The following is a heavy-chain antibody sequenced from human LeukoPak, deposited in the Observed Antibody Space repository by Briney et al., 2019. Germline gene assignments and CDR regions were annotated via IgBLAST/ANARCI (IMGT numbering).Heavy chain of an antibody. CDR2: MNPNSGNT. CDR1: GYTFTSYD. V-gene: IGHV1-8*01. Sequence: ASVKVSCKASGYTFTSYDINWVRQATGQGLEWMGWMNPNSGNTGYAQKFQGRVTMTRNTSISTAYMELSSLRSEDTAVYYCARGVKQWLQGDYWGQGTLVTVSS. CDR3: ARGVKQWLQGDY. D-gene: IGHD6-19*01. J-gene: IGHJ4*02.